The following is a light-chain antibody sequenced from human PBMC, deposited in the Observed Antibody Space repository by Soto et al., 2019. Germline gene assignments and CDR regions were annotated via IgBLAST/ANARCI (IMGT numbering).Light chain of an antibody. CDR3: SSYTSSATLV. CDR2: DVI. J-gene: IGLJ3*02. Sequence: QSVLTQPASVSGSPGQSITISCAGATNDIGTYNYVSWCQQHPGKAPKLLIYDVINRPSGVSNRFSGSKSGSTASLTISGLQAEDEADYYCSSYTSSATLVFGGGTKLTVL. V-gene: IGLV2-14*01. CDR1: TNDIGTYNY.